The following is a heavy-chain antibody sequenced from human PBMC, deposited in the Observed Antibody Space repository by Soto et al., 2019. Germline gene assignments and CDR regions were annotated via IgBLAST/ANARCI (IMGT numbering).Heavy chain of an antibody. Sequence: QVQLVESGGGVVQPGRSLRLSCAASGFNFSAYGMHWVRQAPGPGLALVALLSFDASQKYYADSVKGRFTISRDTSRNTLYLQMNSLRVEDTAVYYCRVGVADWGQGTRVTVSS. V-gene: IGHV3-30*03. CDR2: LSFDASQK. CDR3: RVGVAD. J-gene: IGHJ4*02. D-gene: IGHD1-26*01. CDR1: GFNFSAYG.